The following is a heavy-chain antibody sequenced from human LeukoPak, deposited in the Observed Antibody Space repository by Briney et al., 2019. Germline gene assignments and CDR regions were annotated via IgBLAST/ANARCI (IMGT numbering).Heavy chain of an antibody. D-gene: IGHD3-22*01. CDR2: IQYSGST. J-gene: IGHJ4*02. Sequence: PSETLSLTCTVSGDSVSGISFYWRWIRQPPGKGLQYIGYIQYSGSTNYNPSLKGRVTISVDTSKNQFSLKLISVTAADTAVYYCARYYDSSGYWSTPHFDYWGQGTLVTVPS. V-gene: IGHV4-61*01. CDR1: GDSVSGISFY. CDR3: ARYYDSSGYWSTPHFDY.